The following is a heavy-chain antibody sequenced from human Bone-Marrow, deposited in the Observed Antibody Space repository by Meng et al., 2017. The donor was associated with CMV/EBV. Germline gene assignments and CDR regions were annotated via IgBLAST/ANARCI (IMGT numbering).Heavy chain of an antibody. CDR3: AKEYGAGYCSSTSCSTDY. V-gene: IGHV3-23*01. D-gene: IGHD2-2*03. CDR2: ISGSGGST. CDR1: FSSYA. J-gene: IGHJ4*02. Sequence: FSSYAMGWVRQAPGKGLEWVSAISGSGGSTYYADSVKGRFTISRDNSKNTLYLQMNSLRAEDTAVYYCAKEYGAGYCSSTSCSTDYWGQGTLVTVSS.